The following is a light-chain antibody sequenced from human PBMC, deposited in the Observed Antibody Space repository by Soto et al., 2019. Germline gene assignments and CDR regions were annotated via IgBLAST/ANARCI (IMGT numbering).Light chain of an antibody. CDR3: QQYNSYSPT. CDR2: KAS. V-gene: IGKV1-5*03. Sequence: DIQMTQSPSTLSASVGDRVTITCRASQSISVWLAWYQQKAGKAPNLLIYKASRLESGVPSRFSGSGSETEFTLNISGLQPGESATYYWQQYNSYSPTFGQGTKVEVK. J-gene: IGKJ1*01. CDR1: QSISVW.